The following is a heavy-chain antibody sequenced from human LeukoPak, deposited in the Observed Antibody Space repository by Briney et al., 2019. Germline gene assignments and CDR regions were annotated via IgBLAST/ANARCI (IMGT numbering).Heavy chain of an antibody. J-gene: IGHJ4*02. Sequence: GGSLRLSCAASGSTFSSYEMNWVRQAPGKGLEWVSYISSSGSTIYYADSVKGRFTISRENAKNSLYLQMNSLRAEDTAVYYCARWVTGTKLIPVWGQGTLVTVSS. V-gene: IGHV3-48*03. CDR1: GSTFSSYE. D-gene: IGHD1-20*01. CDR2: ISSSGSTI. CDR3: ARWVTGTKLIPV.